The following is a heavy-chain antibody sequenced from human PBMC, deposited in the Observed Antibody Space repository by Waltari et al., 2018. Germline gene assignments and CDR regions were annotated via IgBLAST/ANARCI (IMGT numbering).Heavy chain of an antibody. CDR1: GFSFRSIW. D-gene: IGHD3-3*01. Sequence: QLVESGGGLVQPGGSLRLYCAPSGFSFRSIWMRWVRQAPGKGPQWGANIRNDGGEIHYADAVKGRFTISRDNAKDSLYLQMDSLRGDDTAVYHCALGWSLERWGRGTLVTVSS. J-gene: IGHJ4*02. CDR3: ALGWSLER. CDR2: IRNDGGEI. V-gene: IGHV3-7*01.